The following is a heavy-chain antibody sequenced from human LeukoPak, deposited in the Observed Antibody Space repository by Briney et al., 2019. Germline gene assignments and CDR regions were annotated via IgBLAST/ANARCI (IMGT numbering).Heavy chain of an antibody. CDR1: GFTFSDFW. V-gene: IGHV3-74*01. Sequence: GSLRLSCAASGFTFSDFWMHGVRQAPGKGLVWVSRINSGGTVTNSADSVKGRLTISRDNAKNTLYLQMNSLRAEDTAVYYCASSPEDGPDYWGQGTLVTVSS. J-gene: IGHJ4*02. CDR3: ASSPEDGPDY. CDR2: INSGGTVT. D-gene: IGHD5-24*01.